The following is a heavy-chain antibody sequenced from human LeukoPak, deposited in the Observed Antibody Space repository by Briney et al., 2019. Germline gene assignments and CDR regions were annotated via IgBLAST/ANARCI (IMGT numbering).Heavy chain of an antibody. D-gene: IGHD3-22*01. CDR2: IYYSGST. Sequence: SETLSLTCTVSGGSISSYYWSWIRQPPGKGLEWTGYIYYSGSTNYNPSLKSRVTISVDTSKNQFSLKLSSVTAADTAVYYCARVGNTYYDSSGYEYYGMDVWGQGTTVTVSS. CDR1: GGSISSYY. V-gene: IGHV4-59*01. J-gene: IGHJ6*02. CDR3: ARVGNTYYDSSGYEYYGMDV.